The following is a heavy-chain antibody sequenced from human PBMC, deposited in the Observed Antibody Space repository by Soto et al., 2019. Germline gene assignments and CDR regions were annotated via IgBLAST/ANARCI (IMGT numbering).Heavy chain of an antibody. CDR2: IIPIFGTA. CDR3: ARDRGPSSGYYPYWFDP. J-gene: IGHJ5*02. V-gene: IGHV1-69*12. CDR1: GGTFSSYA. D-gene: IGHD3-22*01. Sequence: QVQLVQSGADVKKPESSVKVSCKASGGTFSSYAISWVRQAPGQGLEWMGEIIPIFGTANYAQKFQGRVTITADESTSTAYMELSSLRSEDTAVYYCARDRGPSSGYYPYWFDPWGQGTLVTVSS.